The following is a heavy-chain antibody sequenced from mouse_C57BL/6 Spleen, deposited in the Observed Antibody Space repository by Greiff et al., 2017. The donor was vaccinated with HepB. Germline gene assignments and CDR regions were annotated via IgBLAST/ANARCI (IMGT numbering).Heavy chain of an antibody. CDR1: GYAFTNYL. D-gene: IGHD2-5*01. V-gene: IGHV1-54*01. CDR2: INPGSGGT. CDR3: AREKGYSNYEFAY. J-gene: IGHJ3*01. Sequence: QVHVKQSGAELVRPGTSVKVSCKASGYAFTNYLIEWVKQRPGQGLEWIGVINPGSGGTNYNEKFKGKATLTADKSSSTAYMQLSSLTSEDSAVYFCAREKGYSNYEFAYWGQGTLVTVSA.